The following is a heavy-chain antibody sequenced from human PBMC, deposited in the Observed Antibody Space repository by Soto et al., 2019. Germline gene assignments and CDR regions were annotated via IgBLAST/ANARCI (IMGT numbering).Heavy chain of an antibody. CDR2: IHHSGST. J-gene: IGHJ4*02. Sequence: QVQLQQWGAGLLKPSETLSLTCAVYGGACSAYYWSWIRQSPGKGLEWIGEIHHSGSTNYKPSLKSRVTIYVDTSQNQFALELRSVTAADTAVYYWASYGSGSYYNGSYFDYWGQGTLVTVSS. D-gene: IGHD3-10*01. V-gene: IGHV4-34*01. CDR3: ASYGSGSYYNGSYFDY. CDR1: GGACSAYY.